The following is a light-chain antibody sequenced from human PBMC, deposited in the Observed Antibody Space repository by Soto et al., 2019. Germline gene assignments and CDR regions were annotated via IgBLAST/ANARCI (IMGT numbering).Light chain of an antibody. CDR3: LQDHNYQWT. CDR2: GAS. J-gene: IGKJ2*02. CDR1: QGYRSD. Sequence: AIQVTQSPSSLSASVGDRVTITCRASQGYRSDLGWDQQKPGKAPKLLIYGASDLQGEVPSRFSGSRSGTDFALTISSLQAEDFATYYCLQDHNYQWTFGQGTKLDLK. V-gene: IGKV1-6*01.